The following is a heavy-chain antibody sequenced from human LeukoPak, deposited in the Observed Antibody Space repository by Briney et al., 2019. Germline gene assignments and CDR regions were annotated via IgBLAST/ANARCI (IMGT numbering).Heavy chain of an antibody. D-gene: IGHD3-10*01. V-gene: IGHV4-39*07. Sequence: SETLSLTCTVSGGSISSSSYYWGWIRQPPGKGLEWIGSIYYSGGTYYNPSLKSRVTISVDTSKNQFSLKLSSVTAADTAVYYCARVPLMWFGELLINWFDPWGQGTLVTVSS. CDR1: GGSISSSSYY. CDR2: IYYSGGT. CDR3: ARVPLMWFGELLINWFDP. J-gene: IGHJ5*02.